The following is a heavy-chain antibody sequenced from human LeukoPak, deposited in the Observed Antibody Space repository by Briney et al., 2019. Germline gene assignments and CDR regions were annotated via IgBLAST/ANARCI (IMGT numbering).Heavy chain of an antibody. D-gene: IGHD2-15*01. CDR2: MNPNSGNT. Sequence: ASVKVSCKASGYTFTSYDINWVRQATGQGLEWMGWMNPNSGNTGYAQKFQGRVTMTRNTSISTAYMELSSLRSEDTAVYYCARRASNRSGGSCYSFWGQGTLVTVSS. J-gene: IGHJ4*02. CDR1: GYTFTSYD. CDR3: ARRASNRSGGSCYSF. V-gene: IGHV1-8*01.